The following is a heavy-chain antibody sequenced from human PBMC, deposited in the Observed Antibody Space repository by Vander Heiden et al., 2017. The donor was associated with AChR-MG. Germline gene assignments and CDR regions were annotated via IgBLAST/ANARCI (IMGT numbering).Heavy chain of an antibody. CDR2: IIPTFGTA. CDR3: ARAQDTAMATYYYYGMDV. Sequence: QVQLVQSGAEVKKPGSSVKVSCKASGGTFSSYAISWVRQAPGQGLEWMGGIIPTFGTANYAQKFQGRVTITADKSTSTAYMELSSLRSEDTAVYYCARAQDTAMATYYYYGMDVWGQGTTVTVSS. V-gene: IGHV1-69*06. D-gene: IGHD5-18*01. CDR1: GGTFSSYA. J-gene: IGHJ6*02.